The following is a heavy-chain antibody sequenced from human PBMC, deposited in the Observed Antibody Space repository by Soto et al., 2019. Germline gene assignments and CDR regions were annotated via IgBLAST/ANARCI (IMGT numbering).Heavy chain of an antibody. CDR1: GFSLSTSGVG. CDR3: AHKGGYCSGGSCYSQYYYYGMDV. CDR2: IYWDDDK. Sequence: QITLKESGPTLVKPTQTLTPTCTFSGFSLSTSGVGVGWIRQPPGKALEWLALIYWDDDKRYSPSLKSRLTITKDTSKNQVVLTMTNMDPVDTATYYCAHKGGYCSGGSCYSQYYYYGMDVWGQGTTVTVSS. D-gene: IGHD2-15*01. J-gene: IGHJ6*02. V-gene: IGHV2-5*02.